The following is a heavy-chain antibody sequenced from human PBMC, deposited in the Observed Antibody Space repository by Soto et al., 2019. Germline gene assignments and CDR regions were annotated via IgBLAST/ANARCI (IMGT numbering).Heavy chain of an antibody. CDR3: ARDRIAVAGTEFDY. Sequence: ASVKVSCKAAGYTFTGYYMHWVRQAPGQGLEWMGWINPNSGGTNYAQKFQGWVTMTRDTSISTAYMELSRLRSDDTAVYYCARDRIAVAGTEFDYWGQGTLVTVSS. V-gene: IGHV1-2*04. CDR1: GYTFTGYY. CDR2: INPNSGGT. D-gene: IGHD6-19*01. J-gene: IGHJ4*02.